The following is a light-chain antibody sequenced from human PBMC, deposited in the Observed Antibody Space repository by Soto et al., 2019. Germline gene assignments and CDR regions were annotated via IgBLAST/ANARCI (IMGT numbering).Light chain of an antibody. CDR3: QQYDYSPRT. V-gene: IGKV3-20*01. J-gene: IGKJ1*01. CDR1: LSLPSRS. Sequence: ELFLTQSPGTLYLSPGDRATLSCRASLSLPSRSLAWYQQRPGQAPRVLISAASTRAADIPDRFSGSGSGTDFTLTINRLEPEDFSVYYCQQYDYSPRTFGQGTKVEVK. CDR2: AAS.